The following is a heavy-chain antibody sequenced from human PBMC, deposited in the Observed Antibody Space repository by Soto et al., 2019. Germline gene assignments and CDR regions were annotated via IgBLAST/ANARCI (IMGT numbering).Heavy chain of an antibody. D-gene: IGHD3-10*01. CDR1: GGSFSGYY. CDR2: INHSGST. CDR3: GREYGSGSRGYYYMDV. J-gene: IGHJ6*03. Sequence: SETLSLTCAVYGGSFSGYYWSWIRQPPGKGLEWIGEINHSGSTNYNPSLKSRVTISVDTSKNQFSLKLSSVTAADTAVYYCGREYGSGSRGYYYMDVWGKGTTVTVSS. V-gene: IGHV4-34*01.